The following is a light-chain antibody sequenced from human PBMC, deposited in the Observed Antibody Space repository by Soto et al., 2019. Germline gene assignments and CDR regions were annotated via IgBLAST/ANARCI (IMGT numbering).Light chain of an antibody. CDR1: SSNIGNNT. CDR3: AAWDDTLSGPV. CDR2: GNN. J-gene: IGLJ3*02. Sequence: QPVLTQPPSASGTPGQRVTISCSGSSSNIGNNTVNWYQQLPGTAPKLLIYGNNQRTSGVPNRFSGSKSGTSASLANSGLQSEDEADYFCAAWDDTLSGPVFGGGTKVTVL. V-gene: IGLV1-44*01.